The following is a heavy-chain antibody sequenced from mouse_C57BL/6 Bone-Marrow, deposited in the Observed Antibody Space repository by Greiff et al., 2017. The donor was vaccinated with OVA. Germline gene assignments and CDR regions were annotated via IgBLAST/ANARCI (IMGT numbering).Heavy chain of an antibody. V-gene: IGHV5-9-1*02. CDR3: TRGTVYFDY. CDR2: ISSGGDYI. J-gene: IGHJ2*01. CDR1: GFTFSSYA. Sequence: EVQVVESGAGLVKPGGSLKLSCAASGFTFSSYAMSWVRQTPEKRLEWVAYISSGGDYIYYADTVKGRFTISRDNARNTLYLQMSSLKSEDTAMYYCTRGTVYFDYWGQGTTLTVSS. D-gene: IGHD4-1*01.